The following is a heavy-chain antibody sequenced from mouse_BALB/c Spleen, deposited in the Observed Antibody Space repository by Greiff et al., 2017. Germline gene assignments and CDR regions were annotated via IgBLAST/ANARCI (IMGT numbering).Heavy chain of an antibody. J-gene: IGHJ4*01. V-gene: IGHV7-3*02. CDR1: GFTFTDYY. CDR2: IRNKANGYTT. CDR3: ARDGEYDAMDY. D-gene: IGHD5-2*01. Sequence: EVKVVESGGGLVQPGGSLRLSCATSGFTFTDYYMSWVRQPPGKALEWLGFIRNKANGYTTEYSASVKGRFTISRDNSQSILYLQMNTLRAEDSATYYCARDGEYDAMDYWGQGTSVTVSS.